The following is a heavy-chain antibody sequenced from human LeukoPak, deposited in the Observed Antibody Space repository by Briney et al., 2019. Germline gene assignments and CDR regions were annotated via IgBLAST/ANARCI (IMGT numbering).Heavy chain of an antibody. D-gene: IGHD1-1*01. J-gene: IGHJ3*02. V-gene: IGHV4-34*01. CDR1: GGSFSGYY. CDR3: ARYGTQGAFDI. Sequence: PSETLSLTCAVYGGSFSGYYWSWIRQPPGKGLEWIGEINHSGSTNYNPSLKSRVTISVDTSKNQFSLKLSSVTAADTAVYCCARYGTQGAFDIWGQGTMVTVSS. CDR2: INHSGST.